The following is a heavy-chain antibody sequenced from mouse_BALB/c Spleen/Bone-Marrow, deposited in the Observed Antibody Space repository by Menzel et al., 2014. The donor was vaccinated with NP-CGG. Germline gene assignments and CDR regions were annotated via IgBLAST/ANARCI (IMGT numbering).Heavy chain of an antibody. CDR2: IYYSGTI. CDR3: TRDNWDGYFDY. J-gene: IGHJ2*01. D-gene: IGHD4-1*02. CDR1: GISITLGNYR. Sequence: EVQLQQSGPGLVKPSQTVSLTCTVTGISITLGNYRWSWIRQFPGNKLEWIGYIYYSGTITYNPSLTSRTTITRDTSKNQFFLEMNSLTAEDTATYYCTRDNWDGYFDYWGQGTTLTISS. V-gene: IGHV3-5*02.